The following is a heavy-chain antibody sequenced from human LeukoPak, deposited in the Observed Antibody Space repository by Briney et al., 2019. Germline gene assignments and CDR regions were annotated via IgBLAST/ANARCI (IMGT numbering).Heavy chain of an antibody. CDR1: GDSISSGDYY. CDR3: ASVDTAMDPGDY. V-gene: IGHV4-61*08. D-gene: IGHD5-18*01. Sequence: SETLSLTCTVSGDSISSGDYYWSWIRQPPGKGLEWIGYIYYSGSTNYNPSLKSRVTISVDTSKNQFSLKLSSVTAADTAVYYCASVDTAMDPGDYWGQGTLVTVSS. J-gene: IGHJ4*02. CDR2: IYYSGST.